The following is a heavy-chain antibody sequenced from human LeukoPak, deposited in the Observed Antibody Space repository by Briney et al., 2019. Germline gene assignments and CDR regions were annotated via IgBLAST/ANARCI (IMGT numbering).Heavy chain of an antibody. D-gene: IGHD3-10*01. J-gene: IGHJ5*02. CDR3: ARQGRFGELSWFDP. CDR2: MNHSGST. CDR1: GGSFSGYY. V-gene: IGHV4-34*01. Sequence: SETLSLTCAVYGGSFSGYYWSWIRQPPGKGLEWIGEMNHSGSTNYNPSLKSRVTISVDTSKNQFSLQLSSVTVADTAVYYCARQGRFGELSWFDPWGQGTLVTVSS.